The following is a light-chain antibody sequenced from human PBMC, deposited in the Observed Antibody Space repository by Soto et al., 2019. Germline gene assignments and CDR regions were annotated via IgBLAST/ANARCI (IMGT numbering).Light chain of an antibody. Sequence: QPALTQPRSVSASPGQSVTISCTGTSSNVGGYNYVSWYQQNPGKAPKLMIYDASKRPPGVPDRFSGSKSGNAASLTISGLQAEDEADYYCCSYAASYTLVFGGGTKLTVL. CDR2: DAS. CDR3: CSYAASYTLV. J-gene: IGLJ2*01. CDR1: SSNVGGYNY. V-gene: IGLV2-11*01.